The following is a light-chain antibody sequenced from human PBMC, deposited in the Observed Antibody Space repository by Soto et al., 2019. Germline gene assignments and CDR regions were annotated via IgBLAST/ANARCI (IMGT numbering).Light chain of an antibody. CDR2: EAS. CDR1: QDISGH. CDR3: QKYNGTPRT. J-gene: IGKJ1*01. Sequence: DIQVTQSPSSLSASVGDRVTITCRASQDISGHLAWYQQKPGKVPKLLIYEASTLQSGVPSRFSAGGSGTEFTLTISSLQPEDVATYYCQKYNGTPRTFGQGTKVELK. V-gene: IGKV1-27*01.